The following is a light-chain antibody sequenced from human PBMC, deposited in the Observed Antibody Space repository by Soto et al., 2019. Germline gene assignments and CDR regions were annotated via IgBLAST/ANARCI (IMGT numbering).Light chain of an antibody. Sequence: QSVLTQPPSVSGAPGQRVTISCTGSSSNIGAGYDVHWYQQLPGTAPKLLIYGNSNRPSGVPDRFSGSKSGTSASLAITGRQAEDDADYYCQSYDSSRSGYYFFGTGTKLTVL. CDR3: QSYDSSRSGYYF. CDR2: GNS. CDR1: SSNIGAGYD. V-gene: IGLV1-40*01. J-gene: IGLJ1*01.